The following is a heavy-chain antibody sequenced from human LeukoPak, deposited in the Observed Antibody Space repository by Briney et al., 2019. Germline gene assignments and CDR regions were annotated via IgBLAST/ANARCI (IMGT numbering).Heavy chain of an antibody. CDR1: GFTFSSYG. CDR3: ARDRTPYHDYFFSSYYRMDV. D-gene: IGHD2/OR15-2a*01. V-gene: IGHV3-33*01. J-gene: IGHJ6*02. CDR2: IWYDGSNK. Sequence: PGGSLRLSCAASGFTFSSYGMHWVRQAPGKGLEWVAVIWYDGSNKYYADSVKGRFTISRDNSKNTLYLQMNSLRAEDTAVYYWARDRTPYHDYFFSSYYRMDVLGQGTTVTVSS.